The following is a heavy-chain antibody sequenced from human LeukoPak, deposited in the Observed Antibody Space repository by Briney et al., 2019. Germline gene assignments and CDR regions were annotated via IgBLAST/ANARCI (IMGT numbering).Heavy chain of an antibody. V-gene: IGHV3-21*01. CDR2: ITSSSSYI. CDR1: GFTFSSYS. CDR3: ARDRWHSSGWYTGKFDY. J-gene: IGHJ4*02. Sequence: PGGSLRLSCAASGFTFSSYSMNWVRQAPGKGLEWVSSITSSSSYIYYADSVKGRFTISRDNAKNSLYLQMNSLRAEDTAVYCCARDRWHSSGWYTGKFDYWGQGTLVTVSS. D-gene: IGHD6-19*01.